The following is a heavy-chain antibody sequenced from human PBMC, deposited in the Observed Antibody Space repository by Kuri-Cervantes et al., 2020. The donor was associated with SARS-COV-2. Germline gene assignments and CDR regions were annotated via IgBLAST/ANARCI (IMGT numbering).Heavy chain of an antibody. J-gene: IGHJ5*02. CDR1: GYTFTSYG. V-gene: IGHV1-18*01. CDR2: ISAYNGNT. Sequence: GESLKISCKASGYTFTSYGISWVRQAPGQGLEWMGWISAYNGNTNYAQKLQGRVTMTRDTSLSTAYMELSSLMSEDTAVYYCARGRGYNSSSWFGPWGQGTLVTVSS. CDR3: ARGRGYNSSSWFGP. D-gene: IGHD6-6*01.